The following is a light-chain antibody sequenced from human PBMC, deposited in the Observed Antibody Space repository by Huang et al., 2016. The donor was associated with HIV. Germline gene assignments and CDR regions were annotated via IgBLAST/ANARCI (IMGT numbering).Light chain of an antibody. V-gene: IGKV3-15*01. Sequence: LLTQSPVTLSVSPGENVTLSCRASQSIANNLAWYQQRPGQAPSLRSYGASTRIIDIPGRFNGSASGTQFTLTITSLQPDDFTVYYCQQYNVWPYTFGQGTKLEIK. CDR1: QSIANN. CDR3: QQYNVWPYT. J-gene: IGKJ2*01. CDR2: GAS.